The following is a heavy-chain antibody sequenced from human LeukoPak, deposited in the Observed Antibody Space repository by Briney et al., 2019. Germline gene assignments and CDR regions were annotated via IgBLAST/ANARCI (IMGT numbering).Heavy chain of an antibody. Sequence: GASVKVSCKASGYTFTSYDINWVRQATGQGLEWMGWMNPNSGNTGYAQKFQGRVTMTRNTSISTAYMELSSLRSEDTAVYYCARDMGDYYYGSGSHRNLFDPWGQGTQVTVSS. CDR1: GYTFTSYD. V-gene: IGHV1-8*01. CDR2: MNPNSGNT. D-gene: IGHD3-10*01. CDR3: ARDMGDYYYGSGSHRNLFDP. J-gene: IGHJ5*02.